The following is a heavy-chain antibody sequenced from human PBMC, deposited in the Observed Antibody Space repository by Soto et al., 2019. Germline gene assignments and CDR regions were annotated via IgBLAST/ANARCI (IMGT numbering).Heavy chain of an antibody. J-gene: IGHJ4*02. CDR2: ISYDGSNK. Sequence: AGGSLRLSCAASGFTFSSYAMHWVRQAPGKGLEWVAVISYDGSNKYYADSVEGRFTISRDNSKNTLYLQMNSLRAEDTAVYYCARGLLLVTGYFDYWGQGTLVTVSS. V-gene: IGHV3-30-3*01. D-gene: IGHD3-22*01. CDR3: ARGLLLVTGYFDY. CDR1: GFTFSSYA.